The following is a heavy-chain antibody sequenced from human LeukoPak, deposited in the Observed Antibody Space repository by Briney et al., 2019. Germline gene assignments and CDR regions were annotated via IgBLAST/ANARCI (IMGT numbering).Heavy chain of an antibody. CDR3: ARRDYYQYMDV. CDR1: GYTFTSFG. CDR2: ISAYNANT. Sequence: ASVKLSCKASGYTFTSFGIRWLRQAPGEGLEWVGWISAYNANTDYAQKFRGRVTMTTDTSTSTAYMELRSLRSDDTAVYYCARRDYYQYMDVWGKGTTVTVSS. V-gene: IGHV1-18*01. J-gene: IGHJ6*03.